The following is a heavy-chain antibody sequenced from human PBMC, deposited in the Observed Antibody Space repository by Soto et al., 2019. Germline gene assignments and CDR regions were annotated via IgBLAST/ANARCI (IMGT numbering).Heavy chain of an antibody. CDR2: ISYDGSNK. Sequence: GGSLRLSCAASGFTFSSYAMHWVRQAPGKGLEWVAVISYDGSNKYYADSVKGRFTISRDNSKNTLYLQMNSLRAEDTAVYYCARDFGHYDFNPWGQGTLVTAPQ. CDR1: GFTFSSYA. V-gene: IGHV3-30-3*01. CDR3: ARDFGHYDFNP. J-gene: IGHJ5*02. D-gene: IGHD3-3*01.